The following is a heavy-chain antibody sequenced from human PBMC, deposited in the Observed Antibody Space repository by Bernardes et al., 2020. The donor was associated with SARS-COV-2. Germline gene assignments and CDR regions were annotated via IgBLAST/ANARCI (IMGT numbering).Heavy chain of an antibody. Sequence: LRLPCAASEFTFSRFWMHWVRQVPGKGLVWASRINEDGTTTDYADSVKGRFTISRDNAKNTLFLQMNSLSAEDTAIYYCARDVAGREDFWGPGTLVTVSS. CDR1: EFTFSRFW. CDR3: ARDVAGREDF. V-gene: IGHV3-74*01. CDR2: INEDGTTT. D-gene: IGHD1-26*01. J-gene: IGHJ4*02.